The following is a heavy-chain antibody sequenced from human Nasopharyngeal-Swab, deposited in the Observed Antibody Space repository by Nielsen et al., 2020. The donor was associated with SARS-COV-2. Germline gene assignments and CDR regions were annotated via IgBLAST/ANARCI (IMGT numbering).Heavy chain of an antibody. CDR2: ISSSSSYI. CDR3: ARDGLDYDFWSAYFMDV. D-gene: IGHD3-3*01. Sequence: GSLRLSCAASGFTFNNYNFNWVRQAPGKGLGWVSSISSSSSYIYYADSVKGRFTISRDNAKNSLYLQMNSLRAEDTAVYYCARDGLDYDFWSAYFMDVWGQGTTVTVSS. J-gene: IGHJ6*02. CDR1: GFTFNNYN. V-gene: IGHV3-21*01.